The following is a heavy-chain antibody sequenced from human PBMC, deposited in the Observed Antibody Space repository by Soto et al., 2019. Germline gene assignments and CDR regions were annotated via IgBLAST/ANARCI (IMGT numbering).Heavy chain of an antibody. CDR3: ARRYGSFFDI. Sequence: SETLSLTCTGSGGSISSYYWSWIRQPPGKGLEWIGYIYYSGSTNYNPSLKSRVTISVDTSKNQFSLKLSSVTAADTAVYYCARRYGSFFDIWGQGTMVTVSS. CDR2: IYYSGST. J-gene: IGHJ3*02. V-gene: IGHV4-59*08. D-gene: IGHD3-10*01. CDR1: GGSISSYY.